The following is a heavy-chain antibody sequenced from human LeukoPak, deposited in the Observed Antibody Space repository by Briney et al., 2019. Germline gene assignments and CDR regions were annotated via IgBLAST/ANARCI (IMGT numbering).Heavy chain of an antibody. V-gene: IGHV3-21*01. Sequence: GGSLRLSCAASGFTFSSYNMNWVRQAPGKGLEWVSSITSSSTYIYYADSVKGRFTISRDNAKNSLYLQMNSLRAEDTAVYYCARDHHRRLYDSQARDTFDIWGQGTMVTVSS. CDR3: ARDHHRRLYDSQARDTFDI. CDR1: GFTFSSYN. D-gene: IGHD3-22*01. CDR2: ITSSSTYI. J-gene: IGHJ3*02.